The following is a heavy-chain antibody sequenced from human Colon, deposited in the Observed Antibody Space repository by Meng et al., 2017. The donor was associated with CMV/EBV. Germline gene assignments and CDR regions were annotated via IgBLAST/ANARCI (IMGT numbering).Heavy chain of an antibody. CDR1: GFSVSSSY. CDR3: AKVAMIRGVLFDY. D-gene: IGHD3-10*01. J-gene: IGHJ4*02. CDR2: IYSGGST. V-gene: IGHV3-53*01. Sequence: CAASGFSVSSSYMSCVRQAPGKGLDWVSVIYSGGSTYYSDSVKGRFTISRDNSQNTLYLQMNSLSADDTAVYYCAKVAMIRGVLFDYWGRGTLVTVSS.